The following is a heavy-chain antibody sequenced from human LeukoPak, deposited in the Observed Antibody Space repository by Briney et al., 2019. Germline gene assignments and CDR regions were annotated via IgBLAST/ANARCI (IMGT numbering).Heavy chain of an antibody. Sequence: GGSLRLSCAASGFTLSTYTMNWVRQAPGKGLQWFSYISSSSSTIYYADSVKGRLTTSRDNAKNSLYLQMNSLRDEDTAVYYCAREYSSSSGRAFDIWGQGTMVTVSS. CDR3: AREYSSSSGRAFDI. CDR2: ISSSSSTI. V-gene: IGHV3-48*02. D-gene: IGHD6-6*01. CDR1: GFTLSTYT. J-gene: IGHJ3*02.